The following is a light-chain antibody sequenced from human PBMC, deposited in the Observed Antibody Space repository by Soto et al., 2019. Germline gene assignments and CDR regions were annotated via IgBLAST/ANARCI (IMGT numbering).Light chain of an antibody. CDR3: XXXNNWPRT. CDR2: GAF. V-gene: IGKV3-15*01. Sequence: EVVMTQSPVTLSVSPGESATLSCRASQDVSTKLAWYQQQPGQAPRLLIYGAFFRATGIPAKFTGSGSGTEFTLTITSLQSEXFAVXXXXXXNNWPRTFGLGTEVEMK. J-gene: IGKJ1*01. CDR1: QDVSTK.